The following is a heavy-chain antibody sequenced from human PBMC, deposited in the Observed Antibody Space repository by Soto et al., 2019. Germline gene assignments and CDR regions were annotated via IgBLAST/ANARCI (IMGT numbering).Heavy chain of an antibody. CDR3: ARASSGTSGAIDY. Sequence: EVQLVESGGVLVQPGGSLRLSCAASAFTFRNYWMSWVRQAPGKGLECVAKIKEDGSEKYYVDSVKGRFTISRDNAANSVSLQMNSLTVEDTDMYYCARASSGTSGAIDYWGQGTLVTVSS. D-gene: IGHD2-2*01. J-gene: IGHJ4*02. V-gene: IGHV3-7*04. CDR2: IKEDGSEK. CDR1: AFTFRNYW.